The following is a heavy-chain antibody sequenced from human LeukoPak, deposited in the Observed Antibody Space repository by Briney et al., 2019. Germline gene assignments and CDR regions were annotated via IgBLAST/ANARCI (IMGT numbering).Heavy chain of an antibody. V-gene: IGHV1-69*05. Sequence: ASVKVSCKASGGTFSNYALSWVRQAPGQGLEWMGGIIPIFGTTNYAQKFQGRVTMTTDTSTSTAYMELRSLTSDDTAVYYCARDKAVTTELTQYFHHWGQGTLVTVSS. CDR3: ARDKAVTTELTQYFHH. J-gene: IGHJ1*01. D-gene: IGHD4-11*01. CDR1: GGTFSNYA. CDR2: IIPIFGTT.